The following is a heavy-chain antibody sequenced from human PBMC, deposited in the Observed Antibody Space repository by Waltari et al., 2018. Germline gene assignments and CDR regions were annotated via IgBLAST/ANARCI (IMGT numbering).Heavy chain of an antibody. D-gene: IGHD6-19*01. CDR3: ARSYSSGWYINFDY. CDR2: IKQEGSES. Sequence: EVQLVESGGGLVQPEGSLRLSCTASGFTFGSYSMVWVRQAPGKGWEWVATIKQEGSESYYVDSVKGRFTFSRDNAKNSLYLQMNSLRAEDTAVYYCARSYSSGWYINFDYWGQGTLVTVSS. CDR1: GFTFGSYS. V-gene: IGHV3-7*01. J-gene: IGHJ4*02.